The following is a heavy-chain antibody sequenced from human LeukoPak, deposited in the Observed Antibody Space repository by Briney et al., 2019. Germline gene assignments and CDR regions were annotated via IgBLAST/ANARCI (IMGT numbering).Heavy chain of an antibody. D-gene: IGHD3-10*01. CDR2: ISGSGGST. V-gene: IGHV3-23*01. Sequence: GGSLRLSCAASGFTFSSYAMSWVRQAPGKGLEWVSAISGSGGSTYYADSVKGRFTISRDNSKNTLYLQMNSLRAEDTAVYCCAKGYGSGSYYNRDAFDIWGQGTMVTVSS. J-gene: IGHJ3*02. CDR3: AKGYGSGSYYNRDAFDI. CDR1: GFTFSSYA.